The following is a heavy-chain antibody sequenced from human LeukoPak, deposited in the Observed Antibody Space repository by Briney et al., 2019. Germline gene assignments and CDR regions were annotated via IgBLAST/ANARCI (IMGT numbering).Heavy chain of an antibody. CDR1: GFTFSSYS. V-gene: IGHV3-21*06. CDR3: ARGSGSFVY. Sequence: GGSLRLSCAASGFTFSSYSMNWVRQAPGKGLEWVSSISSSSSYIYYAESVKGRFTISRDDAKDSVSLQMNSLRAEDTAVYYCARGSGSFVYWGQGTLVTVSS. J-gene: IGHJ4*02. CDR2: ISSSSSYI.